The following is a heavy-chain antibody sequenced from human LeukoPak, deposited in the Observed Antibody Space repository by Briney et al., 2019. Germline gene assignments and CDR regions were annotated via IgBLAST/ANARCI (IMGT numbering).Heavy chain of an antibody. CDR3: AREAPPTLYYYGSGRGYSYGYTNY. CDR1: GFTFSSYG. D-gene: IGHD3-10*01. V-gene: IGHV3-30*19. CDR2: ISYDGSNK. Sequence: GGSLRLSCAASGFTFSSYGVHWVRQAPGKGLEWVAVISYDGSNKYYADSVKGRFTISRDNSKNTLYLQMNSLRAEDTAVYYCAREAPPTLYYYGSGRGYSYGYTNYWGQGTLVTVSS. J-gene: IGHJ4*02.